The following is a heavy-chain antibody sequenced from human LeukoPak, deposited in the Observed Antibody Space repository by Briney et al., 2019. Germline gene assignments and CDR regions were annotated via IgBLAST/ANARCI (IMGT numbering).Heavy chain of an antibody. CDR3: ARHVHDYIWGSYRHGRYDY. CDR1: GGSISSSSYY. CDR2: IYYSGST. D-gene: IGHD3-16*02. Sequence: SETLSLTCTVSGGSISSSSYYWGWIRQPPGKGLEWMGSIYYSGSTYYNPSLKSRVTISVDTSKNQFSLKLSSVTAADTAVYYCARHVHDYIWGSYRHGRYDYWGQGTLVTVSS. J-gene: IGHJ4*02. V-gene: IGHV4-39*01.